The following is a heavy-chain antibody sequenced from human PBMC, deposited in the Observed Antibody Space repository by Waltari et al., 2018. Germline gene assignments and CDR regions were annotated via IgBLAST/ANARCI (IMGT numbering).Heavy chain of an antibody. CDR2: INPNNGAT. D-gene: IGHD7-27*01. CDR1: GYTFTVYY. V-gene: IGHV1-2*02. CDR3: ARDRWGESHGYGY. Sequence: QVQLVQSGVEGKKPGASVRVSCKASGYTFTVYYLHWIRQAPGQGPEWMGWINPNNGATHYAQKFQGRVTMTRDTSINTAYLEVTSDDTAVYFCARDRWGESHGYGYWGRGTLVTVSS. J-gene: IGHJ4*02.